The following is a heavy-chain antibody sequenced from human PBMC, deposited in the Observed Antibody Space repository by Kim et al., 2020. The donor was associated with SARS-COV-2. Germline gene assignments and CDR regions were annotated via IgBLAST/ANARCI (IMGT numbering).Heavy chain of an antibody. CDR3: TRGYCSSTSCSLFDS. V-gene: IGHV3-49*02. J-gene: IGHJ4*02. Sequence: ASVKGRFTISRDESKSIAYLQMNSLKTEDTAVYYCTRGYCSSTSCSLFDSWGQGALVTVSS. D-gene: IGHD2-2*01.